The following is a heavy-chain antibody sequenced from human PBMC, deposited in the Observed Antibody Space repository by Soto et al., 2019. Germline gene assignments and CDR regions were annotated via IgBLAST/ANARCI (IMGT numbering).Heavy chain of an antibody. CDR3: TIYCSGGSCGGY. D-gene: IGHD2-15*01. V-gene: IGHV3-73*02. CDR1: GFTFSGSA. Sequence: EVQLVESGGGLVQPGGSLKLSCAASGFTFSGSAMHWVRQASGKGLEWVGRIRSKANSYATAYAASVKGRFTISRDDSKNTAYLQMNSLKTEDTAVYYCTIYCSGGSCGGYWGQGTLVTVSS. J-gene: IGHJ4*02. CDR2: IRSKANSYAT.